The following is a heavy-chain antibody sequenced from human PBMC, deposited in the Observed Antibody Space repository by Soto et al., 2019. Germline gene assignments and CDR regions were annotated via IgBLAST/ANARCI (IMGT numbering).Heavy chain of an antibody. Sequence: SETLSLGGAVDGGSFGGYYWSWIRQPPGKGLEWIGEITHSGSTNYNPSLKSRVTISVDTSKNQFSLKLSSVTAADTAVYSCARGDAEDYYYYGMDVRGQGTTVTVSS. CDR1: GGSFGGYY. V-gene: IGHV4-34*01. CDR2: ITHSGST. CDR3: ARGDAEDYYYYGMDV. J-gene: IGHJ6*02.